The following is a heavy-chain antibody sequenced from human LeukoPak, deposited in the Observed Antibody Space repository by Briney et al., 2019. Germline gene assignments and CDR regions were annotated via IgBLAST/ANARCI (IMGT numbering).Heavy chain of an antibody. D-gene: IGHD3-22*01. CDR2: IYYSGST. CDR3: ARSERITMILGGAFAI. J-gene: IGHJ3*02. Sequence: SETLSLTCTVSSGSIVSYYWSWIRQPPGKGLEWIGYIYYSGSTNYSPSLKSRVTISVDTSKNQFSLKLSSVTASDTAMYYCARSERITMILGGAFAIWGQGTMVTVSS. CDR1: SGSIVSYY. V-gene: IGHV4-59*08.